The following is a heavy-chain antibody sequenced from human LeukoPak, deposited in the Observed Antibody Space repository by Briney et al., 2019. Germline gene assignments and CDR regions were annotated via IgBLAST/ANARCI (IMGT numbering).Heavy chain of an antibody. J-gene: IGHJ6*03. D-gene: IGHD3-3*02. CDR1: DGSISSFC. Sequence: SETLSLTCSVSDGSISSFCWSWLRQAAGKGLEWVGRIHTSGSTDYNPSLKSRVTMSVDTSKNQFSLKLSSVTAADTAVYYCARAASRVLVSGYYYYYMDVWGKGTTVTVSS. CDR3: ARAASRVLVSGYYYYYMDV. CDR2: IHTSGST. V-gene: IGHV4-4*07.